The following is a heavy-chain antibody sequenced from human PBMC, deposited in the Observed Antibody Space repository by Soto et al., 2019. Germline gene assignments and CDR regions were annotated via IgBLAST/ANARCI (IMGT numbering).Heavy chain of an antibody. J-gene: IGHJ6*02. D-gene: IGHD3-10*01. CDR1: GGSISSGGYY. Sequence: QVQLQESGPGLVKPSQTLSLTCTVSGGSISSGGYYWSWIRQHPGKGLEWIGYIYYSGSTYYNPYLKSRFTISVDTSKNQSSLKLSSVTAADTAVYYCARDPSDGSGSKAYWDYYGMDVWGQGTTVTVSS. V-gene: IGHV4-31*03. CDR3: ARDPSDGSGSKAYWDYYGMDV. CDR2: IYYSGST.